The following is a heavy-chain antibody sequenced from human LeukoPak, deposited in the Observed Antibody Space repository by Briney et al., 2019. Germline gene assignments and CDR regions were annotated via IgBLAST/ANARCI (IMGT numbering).Heavy chain of an antibody. V-gene: IGHV1-18*01. CDR1: GYTFTSYG. J-gene: IGHJ1*01. D-gene: IGHD6-19*01. CDR3: ARVGDSSGPYEYFQH. CDR2: ISAYDGNT. Sequence: GSVKVSCKASGYTFTSYGISWVRQAPGQGLEWMGCISAYDGNTNYAQKLQGRVTMTTDTSTSTAYMELRSLRSDDTAVYYCARVGDSSGPYEYFQHWGQGTLVTVSS.